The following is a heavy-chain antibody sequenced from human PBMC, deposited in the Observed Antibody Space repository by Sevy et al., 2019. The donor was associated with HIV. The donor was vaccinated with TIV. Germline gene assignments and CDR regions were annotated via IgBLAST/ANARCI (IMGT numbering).Heavy chain of an antibody. CDR2: IRSKANSYAT. J-gene: IGHJ6*03. CDR3: TRHFMADIVGATGYYYMDV. V-gene: IGHV3-73*01. CDR1: GFTFSGSA. D-gene: IGHD1-26*01. Sequence: GGSLKLSCAASGFTFSGSAMHWVRQASGKGLEWVGRIRSKANSYATAYAASVKGRFTISRDDSKNTAYLQMNSLKTEDTAVYYCTRHFMADIVGATGYYYMDVWGKGTTVTVSS.